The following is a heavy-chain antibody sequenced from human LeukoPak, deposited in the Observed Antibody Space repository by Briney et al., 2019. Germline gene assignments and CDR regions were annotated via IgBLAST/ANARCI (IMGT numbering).Heavy chain of an antibody. Sequence: PGGSLRLSCAASGFTVSSNYMSWVRQAPGKGLEWVSVIYSGGNTYYVDSVQGRFTISRDNSKNTLYLQMSSLRAEDTAVYYCAREGYYYGSENYYLNWFDPWGQGTLVTVSS. J-gene: IGHJ5*02. CDR2: IYSGGNT. CDR1: GFTVSSNY. CDR3: AREGYYYGSENYYLNWFDP. V-gene: IGHV3-53*01. D-gene: IGHD3-10*01.